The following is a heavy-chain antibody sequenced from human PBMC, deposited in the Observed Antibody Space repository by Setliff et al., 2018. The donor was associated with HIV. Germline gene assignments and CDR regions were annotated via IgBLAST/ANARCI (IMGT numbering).Heavy chain of an antibody. CDR1: VFTFSNYA. Sequence: GGSLRLSCVASVFTFSNYAMHWVRQAPGKGLEWVTVISYDESNKYYGDSVKGRFTISRDNSKNTLYLQMNSLRAEDTAVYYCARGPNRYSGTYSYYYYMDVWGKGTTVTVSS. J-gene: IGHJ6*03. V-gene: IGHV3-30*01. CDR3: ARGPNRYSGTYSYYYYMDV. D-gene: IGHD1-26*01. CDR2: ISYDESNK.